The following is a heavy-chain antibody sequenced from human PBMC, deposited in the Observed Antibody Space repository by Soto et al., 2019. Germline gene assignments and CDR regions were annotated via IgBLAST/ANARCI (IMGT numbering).Heavy chain of an antibody. CDR1: GFTFSSYN. CDR3: ARNESSNFYGMDV. V-gene: IGHV3-21*01. J-gene: IGHJ6*02. CDR2: ISSSCFSI. Sequence: GGSLRLSCAASGFTFSSYNMNWVRQAPGKGLEWVSSISSSCFSINYADSVKGRFSISRDNAQNSLHLQMNNLRAEDTAVYYCARNESSNFYGMDVWGQGTTVTVSS. D-gene: IGHD6-6*01.